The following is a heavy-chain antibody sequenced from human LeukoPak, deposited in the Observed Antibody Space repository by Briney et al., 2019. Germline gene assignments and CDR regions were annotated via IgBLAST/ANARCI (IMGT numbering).Heavy chain of an antibody. D-gene: IGHD3-3*01. CDR3: AKGFLSGYNAFDI. CDR1: GFTFSSYA. V-gene: IGHV3-23*01. CDR2: ISGSGGST. J-gene: IGHJ3*02. Sequence: PGGSLRLSRAASGFTFSSYAMSWVRQAPGKGLEWVSAISGSGGSTYYADSVKGRFTISRDNSKNTLYLQMNSLRAEDTAVYYCAKGFLSGYNAFDIWGQGTMVTVSS.